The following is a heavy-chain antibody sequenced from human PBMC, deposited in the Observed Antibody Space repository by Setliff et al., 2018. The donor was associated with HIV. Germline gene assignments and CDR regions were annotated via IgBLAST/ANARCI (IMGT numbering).Heavy chain of an antibody. CDR2: IYHSGST. CDR3: ARGRRYSYGSRFDY. CDR1: GGSFSDYY. D-gene: IGHD5-18*01. J-gene: IGHJ4*02. V-gene: IGHV4-34*01. Sequence: SETLSLTCAVYGGSFSDYYWGWIRQPPGKGLEWIGSIYHSGSTYYNPSLKSRVTISVDTSKNQFSLKLSSVTAADTAVYYCARGRRYSYGSRFDYWGQGTLVTVSS.